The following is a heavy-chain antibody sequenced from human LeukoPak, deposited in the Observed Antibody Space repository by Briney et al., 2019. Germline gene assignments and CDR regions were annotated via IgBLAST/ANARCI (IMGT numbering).Heavy chain of an antibody. CDR1: GFTFSSYG. D-gene: IGHD6-13*01. V-gene: IGHV3-23*01. CDR2: INTSGGST. J-gene: IGHJ4*02. CDR3: AREKSSPPIAAANDY. Sequence: GGTLRLSCAASGFTFSSYGMSWVRQAPGKGLEWVSAINTSGGSTYYADSVKGRFTISRDNSKNTLYLQMNSLRAEDTAVYYCAREKSSPPIAAANDYWGQGTLVTVSS.